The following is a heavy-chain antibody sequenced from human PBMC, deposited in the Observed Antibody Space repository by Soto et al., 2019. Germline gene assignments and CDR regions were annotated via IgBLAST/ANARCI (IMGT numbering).Heavy chain of an antibody. CDR1: GGSISSYY. V-gene: IGHV4-59*01. Sequence: QVQLQESGPGLVKPSETLSLTCTVSGGSISSYYWSWIRQPPGKGLEWIGYIYYSGSTNYNPSLKSRVTISVDTSKNQFSLKLSSVTAADTAVYYWARTYYYGSGTFDPWGQGTLVTVSS. CDR2: IYYSGST. CDR3: ARTYYYGSGTFDP. J-gene: IGHJ5*02. D-gene: IGHD3-10*01.